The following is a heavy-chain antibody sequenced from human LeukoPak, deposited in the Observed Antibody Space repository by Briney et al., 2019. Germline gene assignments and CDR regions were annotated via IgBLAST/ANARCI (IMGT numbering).Heavy chain of an antibody. CDR2: IYYSGST. CDR3: ASSGDYGDYPFDY. D-gene: IGHD4-17*01. Sequence: SETLSLTCTVSGGSISSYYWSWIRQPPGKGLEWIGYIYYSGSTNYNPSLKSRVTISVDTSKNQFSLELSSVTAADTAVYYCASSGDYGDYPFDYWGQGTLVTVSS. J-gene: IGHJ4*02. V-gene: IGHV4-59*01. CDR1: GGSISSYY.